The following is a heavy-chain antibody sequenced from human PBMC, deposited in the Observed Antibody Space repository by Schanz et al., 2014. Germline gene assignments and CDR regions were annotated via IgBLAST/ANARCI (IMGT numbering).Heavy chain of an antibody. CDR2: ISNSGTYT. Sequence: QVQLVESGGGLVKPGWSLRLSCAASGFTFSDYYMTWMRQAPGKGLEWISYISNSGTYTKYADSVKGRFVISRDNARSSLYLQMNSLRADDTAVYYCAKSKSQLPLFDYWGQGTLXAVSS. CDR1: GFTFSDYY. CDR3: AKSKSQLPLFDY. D-gene: IGHD2-21*01. J-gene: IGHJ4*02. V-gene: IGHV3-11*05.